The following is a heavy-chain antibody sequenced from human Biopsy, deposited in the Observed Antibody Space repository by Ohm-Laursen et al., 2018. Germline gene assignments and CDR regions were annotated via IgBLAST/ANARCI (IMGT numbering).Heavy chain of an antibody. J-gene: IGHJ5*02. V-gene: IGHV4-38-2*01. D-gene: IGHD3-22*01. CDR1: GFTFSDHY. CDR2: IFYRGST. Sequence: LSCAASGFTFSDHYMEWVRQPPGKGLEWIGSIFYRGSTHYKPSLKGRVNISVDTSKNQFSLKLNSVTAADTAVYYCARDYDTSGYYYVSWGQGTLVTVSS. CDR3: ARDYDTSGYYYVS.